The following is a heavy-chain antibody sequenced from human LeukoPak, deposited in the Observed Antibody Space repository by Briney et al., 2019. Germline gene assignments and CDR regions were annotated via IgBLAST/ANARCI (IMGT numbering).Heavy chain of an antibody. V-gene: IGHV3-7*01. Sequence: GGSLRLSCAASGFTFSSYWMSWVRQAPGKGLEWVANIKQDGSEKYYVDSVKGRFTISRDNSKNTLYLQMNSLRAEDTAVYYCARDRVDYDILTGFPHGMDVWGQGTTVTVSS. CDR2: IKQDGSEK. J-gene: IGHJ6*02. D-gene: IGHD3-9*01. CDR1: GFTFSSYW. CDR3: ARDRVDYDILTGFPHGMDV.